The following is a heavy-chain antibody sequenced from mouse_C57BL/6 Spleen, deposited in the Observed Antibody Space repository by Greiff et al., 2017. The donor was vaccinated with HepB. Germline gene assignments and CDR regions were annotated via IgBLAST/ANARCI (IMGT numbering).Heavy chain of an antibody. CDR1: GFSLTSYG. J-gene: IGHJ1*03. CDR2: IWSGGST. Sequence: VQLQQSGPGLVQPSQSLSITCTVSGFSLTSYGVHWVRQSPGKGLEWLGVIWSGGSTDYNAAFISRLSISKDNSKSQVFFKMNSLQAEDTAIYYCARRLDYGSSYWYFDVWGTGTTVTVSS. V-gene: IGHV2-2*01. CDR3: ARRLDYGSSYWYFDV. D-gene: IGHD1-1*01.